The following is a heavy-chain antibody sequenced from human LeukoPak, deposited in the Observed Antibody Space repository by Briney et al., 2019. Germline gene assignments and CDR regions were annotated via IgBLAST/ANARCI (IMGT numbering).Heavy chain of an antibody. CDR1: GFEFSAFA. D-gene: IGHD2-21*02. V-gene: IGHV3-23*01. CDR3: AKGAAAMTNARDGDVVTTTLDGFDI. CDR2: VSGSGGRT. J-gene: IGHJ3*02. Sequence: RAGGSLRLSRVPSGFEFSAFAISRVRQAPGKGLEWVSAVSGSGGRTYYADSVRGRFTISRDNSNKTVFLQMDSLRADDTAIYYCAKGAAAMTNARDGDVVTTTLDGFDIWGHGTMVTVSS.